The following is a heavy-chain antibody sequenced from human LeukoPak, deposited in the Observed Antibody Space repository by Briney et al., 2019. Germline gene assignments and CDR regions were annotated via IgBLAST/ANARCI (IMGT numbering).Heavy chain of an antibody. Sequence: GRSLRLSCAASGFTFSSYSMNWVRQAPGKGLEWVSSISSSSSYIYYADSVKGRFTISRDNAKSSLYLQMNSLRAEDTAVYYCARVLEWLSDYWGQGTLVTVSS. J-gene: IGHJ4*02. CDR3: ARVLEWLSDY. V-gene: IGHV3-21*01. D-gene: IGHD3-3*01. CDR2: ISSSSSYI. CDR1: GFTFSSYS.